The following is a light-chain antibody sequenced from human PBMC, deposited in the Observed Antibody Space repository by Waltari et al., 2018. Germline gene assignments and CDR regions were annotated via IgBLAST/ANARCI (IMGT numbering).Light chain of an antibody. Sequence: DIQLTQSPSFLSASVGDRVPITCRASQGISRYLAWSQQKPGKDPKLLIYAASTLQSGVTSRFSGSGSGTEFTLTISSLQPEDFATYYCQQLNSYPRTFGQGTKLEIK. CDR3: QQLNSYPRT. CDR2: AAS. CDR1: QGISRY. J-gene: IGKJ2*01. V-gene: IGKV1-9*01.